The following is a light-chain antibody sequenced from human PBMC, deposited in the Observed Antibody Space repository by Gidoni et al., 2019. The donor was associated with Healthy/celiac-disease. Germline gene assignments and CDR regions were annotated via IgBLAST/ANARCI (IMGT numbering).Light chain of an antibody. V-gene: IGKV3-20*01. Sequence: PGTLCLSPGERATRSCRAMQSVSSSYLAWYQQKPGQAPRLLIYGEASRATGIPDRFSGSGSGTDFTLTISRLEPEDFAVYYCQQYGSSHTFGQGTKLESK. CDR2: GEA. CDR1: QSVSSSY. J-gene: IGKJ2*01. CDR3: QQYGSSHT.